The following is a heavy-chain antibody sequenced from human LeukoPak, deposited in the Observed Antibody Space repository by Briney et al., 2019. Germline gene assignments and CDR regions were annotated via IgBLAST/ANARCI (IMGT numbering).Heavy chain of an antibody. CDR3: ARALLGYYFDY. CDR1: GFSFSSDR. V-gene: IGHV3-21*06. CDR2: VSNSGDYI. J-gene: IGHJ4*02. Sequence: GGSLRLSCAASGFSFSSDRMNWVRQAAGKGLEWVSSVSNSGDYIHYADSVKGRFTISRDNSKNSLYLQMNSLRAEDTAVYYCARALLGYYFDYWGQGTLVTVSS. D-gene: IGHD2-15*01.